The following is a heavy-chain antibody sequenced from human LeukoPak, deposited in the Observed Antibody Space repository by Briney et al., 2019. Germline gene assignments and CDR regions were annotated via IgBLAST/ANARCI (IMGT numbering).Heavy chain of an antibody. CDR1: GFTFTSYA. Sequence: PGGSLRLSCETSGFTFTSYAVSWVRQAPGKGLEWVSAISGSGGSTYYADSVKGRFTISRDNSKNTLYLQMNSLRAEDTAVYYCATENLYYYDSSGYEYFQHWGQGTLVTVSS. CDR3: ATENLYYYDSSGYEYFQH. CDR2: ISGSGGST. V-gene: IGHV3-23*01. J-gene: IGHJ1*01. D-gene: IGHD3-22*01.